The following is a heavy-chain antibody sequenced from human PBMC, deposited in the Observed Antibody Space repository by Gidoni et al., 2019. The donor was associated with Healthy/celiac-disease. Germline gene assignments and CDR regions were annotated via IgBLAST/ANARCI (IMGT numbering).Heavy chain of an antibody. CDR2: IYSGGST. D-gene: IGHD6-19*01. CDR1: GFTVSSNY. Sequence: EVQLVESGGGLIQPGGSLRLSCAASGFTVSSNYMSWVRQAPGKGLEWVSVIYSGGSTYYADSVKGRFTISRDNSKNTLYLQMNSLRAEDTAVYYCAREGSGAVAGFDYWGQGTLVTVSS. CDR3: AREGSGAVAGFDY. J-gene: IGHJ4*02. V-gene: IGHV3-53*01.